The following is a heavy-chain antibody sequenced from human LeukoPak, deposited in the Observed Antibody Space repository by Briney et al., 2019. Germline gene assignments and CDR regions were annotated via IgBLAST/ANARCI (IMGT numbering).Heavy chain of an antibody. V-gene: IGHV1-46*01. Sequence: ASVKVSCKASGYSFTSHYMHWVRQAPGQGLEWLGLINPSGSSTLYAQKFQGRVTMTRDMSTTTDYMELSSLRSEDTAVYYCARGNSVGDVAWWFDPWGQGTLVTVSS. CDR1: GYSFTSHY. CDR3: ARGNSVGDVAWWFDP. CDR2: INPSGSST. J-gene: IGHJ5*02. D-gene: IGHD1-26*01.